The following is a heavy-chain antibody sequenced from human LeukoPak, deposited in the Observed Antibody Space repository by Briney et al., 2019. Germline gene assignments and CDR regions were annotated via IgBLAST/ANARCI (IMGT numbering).Heavy chain of an antibody. CDR3: ARDGGSGGGYFDY. Sequence: SETLSLTCTVSGGSVSSGGYYWSWIRQHPGKGLEWIGYIYYSGSTYYNPSLKSRVTISVDTSKNQFSLKLSSVTAADTAVYYCARDGGSGGGYFDYWGQGTLVTVSS. V-gene: IGHV4-31*03. CDR2: IYYSGST. D-gene: IGHD3-10*01. J-gene: IGHJ4*02. CDR1: GGSVSSGGYY.